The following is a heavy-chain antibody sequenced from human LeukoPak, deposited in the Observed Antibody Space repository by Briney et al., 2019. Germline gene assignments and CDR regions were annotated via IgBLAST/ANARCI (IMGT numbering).Heavy chain of an antibody. Sequence: GGSLRLSCAASGFTFDDYGMSWVRQAPGKGLEWVSGINWNGGSTGYADSVKGRFTISRDNAKNSLHLQMNSLRAEDTALYYCARERPAMVTFRPPYYYYMDVWGKGTTVTVSS. J-gene: IGHJ6*03. CDR1: GFTFDDYG. D-gene: IGHD5-18*01. CDR3: ARERPAMVTFRPPYYYYMDV. V-gene: IGHV3-20*04. CDR2: INWNGGST.